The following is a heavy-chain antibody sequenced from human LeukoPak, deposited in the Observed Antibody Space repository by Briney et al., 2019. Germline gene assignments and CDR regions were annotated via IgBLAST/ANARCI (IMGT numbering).Heavy chain of an antibody. CDR1: GYTFTSYY. CDR2: INPSGGST. D-gene: IGHD2-2*01. CDR3: ARAGEGCSSTSCYGLKTYYYYYYMDV. V-gene: IGHV1-46*01. Sequence: AASVKVSCKASGYTFTSYYMHWVRQAPGQGLEWMGIINPSGGSTSYAQKFQGRVTMTRDTSTSTVYMELSSLRSEDTAVYYCARAGEGCSSTSCYGLKTYYYYYYMDVWGKGTTVTVSS. J-gene: IGHJ6*03.